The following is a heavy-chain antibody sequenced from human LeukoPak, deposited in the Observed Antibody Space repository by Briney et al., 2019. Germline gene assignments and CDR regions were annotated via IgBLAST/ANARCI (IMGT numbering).Heavy chain of an antibody. CDR1: GFTFSSYA. Sequence: GGSLRLSCAASGFTFSSYAMHWVRQAPGKGLEWVAVISYDGSNKYYADSVKGRFTISRDNSKNTLYLQMNSLRAEDTAVYYCARENIVGATKDYWGQGTLVTVSS. J-gene: IGHJ4*02. V-gene: IGHV3-30*04. D-gene: IGHD1-26*01. CDR3: ARENIVGATKDY. CDR2: ISYDGSNK.